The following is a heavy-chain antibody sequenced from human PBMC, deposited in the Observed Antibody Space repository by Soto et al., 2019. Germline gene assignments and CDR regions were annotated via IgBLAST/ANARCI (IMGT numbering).Heavy chain of an antibody. J-gene: IGHJ6*02. Sequence: SETLSLTCTVSGGSISSYYWSWIRQPAGKGLEWIGRIYTSGSTNYNPSLKSRVTMSVDTSKNQSSLKLSSVTAADTAVYYCARDLVVVPAAMSGYYYYYGMDVWGQGTTVTVSS. CDR3: ARDLVVVPAAMSGYYYYYGMDV. CDR2: IYTSGST. V-gene: IGHV4-4*07. D-gene: IGHD2-2*01. CDR1: GGSISSYY.